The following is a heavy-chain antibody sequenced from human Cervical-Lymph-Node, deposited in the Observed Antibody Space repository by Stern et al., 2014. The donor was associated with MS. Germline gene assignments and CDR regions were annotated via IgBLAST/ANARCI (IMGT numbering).Heavy chain of an antibody. V-gene: IGHV1-2*02. Sequence: VQLVQSGAEVKKPGASVKVSCKTSGYIFTGYYIHWVRQAPGHVLELMAGINPNTSGTTYAQKFQGRVTMSRDTSISTAYVELSSLTSDDTAVYYCARDQRGITIFGVVTDYYYLGMDVWGQGTTVTVSS. CDR2: INPNTSGT. CDR1: GYIFTGYY. J-gene: IGHJ6*02. CDR3: ARDQRGITIFGVVTDYYYLGMDV. D-gene: IGHD3-3*01.